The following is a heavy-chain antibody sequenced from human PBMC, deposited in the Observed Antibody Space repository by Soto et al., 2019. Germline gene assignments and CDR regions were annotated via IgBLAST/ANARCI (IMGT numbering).Heavy chain of an antibody. CDR1: GYSFTGYY. CDR3: ARGDYGTGGYPFPYFDY. J-gene: IGHJ4*02. CDR2: IDPDSGAT. V-gene: IGHV1-2*02. Sequence: HEHLVQSGAEVKRPGASLKVSCKASGYSFTGYYIHWVLQAPGQGLEWMGWIDPDSGATNYAQNFQGRVTLTSDTSISTASMDLTSLTSYDTAVYYCARGDYGTGGYPFPYFDYWGQGTLVIVSS. D-gene: IGHD2-8*02.